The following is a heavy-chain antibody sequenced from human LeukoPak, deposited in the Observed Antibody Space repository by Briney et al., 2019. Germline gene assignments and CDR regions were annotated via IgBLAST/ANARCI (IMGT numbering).Heavy chain of an antibody. CDR2: ISGNSGSI. J-gene: IGHJ4*02. D-gene: IGHD2-15*01. CDR3: ARTYGSGSLDY. V-gene: IGHV3-48*01. Sequence: GGSLRLSCAASEFTFSSYSMNWVRQAPGQGLEWISYISGNSGSIYDADSVQGRFTISRDNAKNSIYLQMNTLRAEDTAVYYCARTYGSGSLDYGGQGTLVTVSS. CDR1: EFTFSSYS.